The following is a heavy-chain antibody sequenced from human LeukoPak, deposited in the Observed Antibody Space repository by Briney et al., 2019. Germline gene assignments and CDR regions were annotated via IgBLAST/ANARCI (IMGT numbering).Heavy chain of an antibody. J-gene: IGHJ3*02. Sequence: SQTLSLTCAVSGGSISSGGYSWSWIRQPPGKGLEWIGYIYHSGSTYYNPSLKSRVTISVDRSKNQFSLKLSSVTAADTAVYYCARAYGDYADQYAFDIWGQGTMVTVSS. V-gene: IGHV4-30-2*01. CDR2: IYHSGST. CDR3: ARAYGDYADQYAFDI. D-gene: IGHD4-17*01. CDR1: GGSISSGGYS.